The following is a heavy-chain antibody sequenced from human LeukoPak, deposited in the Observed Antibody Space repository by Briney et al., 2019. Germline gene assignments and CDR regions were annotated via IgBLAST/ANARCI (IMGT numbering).Heavy chain of an antibody. V-gene: IGHV3-43D*03. D-gene: IGHD6-13*01. CDR3: AKDRTPASSSWLNY. J-gene: IGHJ4*02. Sequence: PGGSLRLSCAASGFTFDDYAMHWVRHAPGKGLEWVSLISWDGGSTYYADSVKGRFTISRDNSKNSLYLQMNSLRAEDTALYYCAKDRTPASSSWLNYWGQGTLVTVSS. CDR1: GFTFDDYA. CDR2: ISWDGGST.